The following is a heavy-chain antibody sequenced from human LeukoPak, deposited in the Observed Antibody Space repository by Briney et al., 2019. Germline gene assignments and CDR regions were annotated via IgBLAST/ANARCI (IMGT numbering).Heavy chain of an antibody. Sequence: GGSLRLSCAASGFTFSSYSMNWVRQAPGKGLEWVSSISSSSSTIYYADSVKGRFTISRDNAKNSLYLQMNSLRDEDTAVYYCARLGLFDCSSTSCYEDYWGQGTLVTVSS. V-gene: IGHV3-48*02. J-gene: IGHJ4*02. D-gene: IGHD2-2*01. CDR2: ISSSSSTI. CDR3: ARLGLFDCSSTSCYEDY. CDR1: GFTFSSYS.